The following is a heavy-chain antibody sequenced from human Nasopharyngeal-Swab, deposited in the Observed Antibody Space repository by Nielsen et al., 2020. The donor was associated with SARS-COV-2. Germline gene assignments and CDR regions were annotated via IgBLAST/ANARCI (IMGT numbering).Heavy chain of an antibody. V-gene: IGHV3-30*18. CDR3: AKDRIVVVTVWYYFDY. D-gene: IGHD2-21*02. Sequence: GGSLRLSCAASGFTFSSYGMHWVRQAPGKGLEWVAVISYDGSNKYYADSVKGRLTISRDNSKNTLYLQMNSLRAEDTAVYYCAKDRIVVVTVWYYFDYWGQGTLVTVSS. CDR2: ISYDGSNK. J-gene: IGHJ4*02. CDR1: GFTFSSYG.